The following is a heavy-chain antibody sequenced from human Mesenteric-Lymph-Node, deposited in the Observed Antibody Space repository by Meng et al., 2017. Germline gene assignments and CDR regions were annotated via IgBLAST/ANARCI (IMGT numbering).Heavy chain of an antibody. V-gene: IGHV4-31*01. CDR1: GGSISSGGYY. Sequence: SETLSLTCTVSGGSISSGGYYWSWIRQHPGKGLEWIGYIYYSGSTYYNPSLKSLVTISVDTSKNQFFLKLISVTAADTAVYYCATLRWGYSNNWFEPWGQGTLVTVSS. D-gene: IGHD1-26*01. CDR3: ATLRWGYSNNWFEP. J-gene: IGHJ5*02. CDR2: IYYSGST.